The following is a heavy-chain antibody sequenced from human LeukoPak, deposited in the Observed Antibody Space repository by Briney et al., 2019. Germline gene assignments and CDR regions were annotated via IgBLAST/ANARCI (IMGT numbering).Heavy chain of an antibody. CDR2: IYPGDSDT. J-gene: IGHJ4*02. CDR3: ARQLPLDYYYDSSGYPGSFDY. V-gene: IGHV5-51*01. CDR1: GYSFTSYW. Sequence: RGESLKISCKGSGYSFTSYWIGWVRQMPGKGLEWMGIIYPGDSDTRYSPSFQGQVTISADKSISTAYLQWSSLKASDTAMYYCARQLPLDYYYDSSGYPGSFDYWGQGTLVTVSS. D-gene: IGHD3-22*01.